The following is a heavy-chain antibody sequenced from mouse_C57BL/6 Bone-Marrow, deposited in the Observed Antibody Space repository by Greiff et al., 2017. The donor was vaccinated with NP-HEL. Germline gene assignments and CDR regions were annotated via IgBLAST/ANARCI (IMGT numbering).Heavy chain of an antibody. J-gene: IGHJ4*01. D-gene: IGHD1-1*01. CDR1: GYTFTSYW. Sequence: QVQLKQPGAELVMPGASVKLSCKASGYTFTSYWMHWVKQRPGQGLEWIGEIDPSDSYTNYNQKFKGKSTLTVDKSSSTAYMQLSSLTSEDSAVYYCALITTVVATSSYAMDYWGQGTSVTVSS. CDR3: ALITTVVATSSYAMDY. CDR2: IDPSDSYT. V-gene: IGHV1-69*01.